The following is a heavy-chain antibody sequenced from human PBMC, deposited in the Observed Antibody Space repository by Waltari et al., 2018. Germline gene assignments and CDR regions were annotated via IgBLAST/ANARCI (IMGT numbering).Heavy chain of an antibody. CDR3: VRDLVGAPY. CDR1: GFSLSDRY. V-gene: IGHV3-72*01. CDR2: TRDKAHFYTA. D-gene: IGHD1-26*01. Sequence: EVLLVASGGGLVQPGGSLRLSCAASGFSLSDRYMDWVRQAPGKVLEWIGRTRDKAHFYTAEYAASVRGRFTISTDESTNSQYLQMNSLKTEDTAVYYCVRDLVGAPYWGQGTLVTVPS. J-gene: IGHJ4*02.